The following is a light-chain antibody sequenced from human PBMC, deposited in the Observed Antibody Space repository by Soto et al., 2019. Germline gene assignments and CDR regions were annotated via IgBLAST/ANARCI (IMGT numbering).Light chain of an antibody. CDR2: GNS. Sequence: QSVLTQPPSVSGAPGQRVTISCTGTSSNIGARDVYWYQQLPGTAPKLLMYGNSNRPSGVPDRFSGSKSGTSASLAITGLQAEDEANDYCQSYDTSLRVYVFGTGTKLTVL. V-gene: IGLV1-40*01. CDR3: QSYDTSLRVYV. J-gene: IGLJ1*01. CDR1: SSNIGARD.